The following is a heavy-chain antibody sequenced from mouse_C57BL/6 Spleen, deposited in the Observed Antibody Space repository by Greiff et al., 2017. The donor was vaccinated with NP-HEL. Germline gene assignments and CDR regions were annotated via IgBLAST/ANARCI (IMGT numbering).Heavy chain of an antibody. CDR2: IDPSGSGT. J-gene: IGHJ3*01. CDR1: GYTFTSYW. CDR3: ARGGAAQAPAWFAY. Sequence: QVQLQQPGAELVRPGSSVKLSCKASGYTFTSYWMQWVKQRPVQGLEWIGNIDPSGSGTHYNEKFKGKATLTVDKSSSTAYMQLSSLTSEESAVYDGARGGAAQAPAWFAYWGQGTLVTVSA. D-gene: IGHD3-2*02. V-gene: IGHV1-52*01.